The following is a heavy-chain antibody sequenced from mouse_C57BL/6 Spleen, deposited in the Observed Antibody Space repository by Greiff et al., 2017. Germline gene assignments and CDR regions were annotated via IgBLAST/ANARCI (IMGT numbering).Heavy chain of an antibody. CDR2: ISDGGSYT. CDR1: GFTFSSYA. V-gene: IGHV5-4*01. D-gene: IGHD1-1*01. J-gene: IGHJ4*01. Sequence: EVQWVESGGGLVKPGGSLKLSCAASGFTFSSYAMSWVRQTPEKRLEWVATISDGGSYTYYPDNVKGRFTISRDNAKNNLYLQMSHLKSEDTAMYYCARAPYGSSYGYAMDYWGQGTSVTVSS. CDR3: ARAPYGSSYGYAMDY.